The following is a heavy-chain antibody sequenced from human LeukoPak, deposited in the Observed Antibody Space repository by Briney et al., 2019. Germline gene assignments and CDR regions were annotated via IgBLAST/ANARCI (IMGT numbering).Heavy chain of an antibody. CDR1: GGSVSGGSISSYY. CDR2: IAYTGST. J-gene: IGHJ4*02. V-gene: IGHV4-59*12. D-gene: IGHD4-23*01. CDR3: ARDERWELTGFDS. Sequence: PSETLSLTCTVSGGSVSGGSISSYYWSWIRQPPGKGLEWIGFIAYTGSTNYNPSLKSRVTISVDKSKKQFSLRLRSVTAADTAVYYCARDERWELTGFDSWGQGILLTVSS.